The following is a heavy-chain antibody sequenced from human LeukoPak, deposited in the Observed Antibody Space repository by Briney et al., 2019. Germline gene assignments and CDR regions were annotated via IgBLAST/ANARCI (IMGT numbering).Heavy chain of an antibody. V-gene: IGHV1-3*01. CDR3: ARVWGYCGGGTCDDAFDI. J-gene: IGHJ3*02. Sequence: ASVKVSCKPSGYTFNSYSIHWVRQAPGQSLEWMGWINPGTGNTKYSHKLQGRVTITRDTSASTAYMELSSLRSEDTAVYYCARVWGYCGGGTCDDAFDIWGQGTMVTVSS. D-gene: IGHD2-15*01. CDR1: GYTFNSYS. CDR2: INPGTGNT.